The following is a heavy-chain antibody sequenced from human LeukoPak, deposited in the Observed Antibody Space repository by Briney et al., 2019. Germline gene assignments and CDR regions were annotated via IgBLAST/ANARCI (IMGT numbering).Heavy chain of an antibody. Sequence: GGSLRLSCAASGFVFSDYWMTWVRQAPGKGLVWVSGINTDGSSTSYAGSVKGRFTISRDNAKNTLYLQMSSLRAEDTATYYCARFGWVPPSHFDHWGQGTLVTVSS. CDR2: INTDGSST. CDR3: ARFGWVPPSHFDH. CDR1: GFVFSDYW. D-gene: IGHD3-10*01. J-gene: IGHJ4*02. V-gene: IGHV3-74*01.